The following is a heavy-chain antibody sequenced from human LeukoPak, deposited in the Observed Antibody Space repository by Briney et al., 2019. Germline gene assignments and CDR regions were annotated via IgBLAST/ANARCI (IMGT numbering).Heavy chain of an antibody. D-gene: IGHD6-19*01. V-gene: IGHV4-39*07. CDR2: IYYSGST. CDR3: VTGSGWLPDY. Sequence: SETLSLTCTVSGGSISSSSYYWGWIRQPPGKGLEWIGSIYYSGSTYYNPSLKSRVSISADTSKNQFSLRLTSVTAADTAIYYCVTGSGWLPDYWGQGTLVTVSS. J-gene: IGHJ4*02. CDR1: GGSISSSSYY.